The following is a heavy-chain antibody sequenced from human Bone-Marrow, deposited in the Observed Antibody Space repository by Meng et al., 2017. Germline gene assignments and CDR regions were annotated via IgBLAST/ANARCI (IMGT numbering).Heavy chain of an antibody. J-gene: IGHJ4*02. D-gene: IGHD6-19*01. CDR1: GFTFSDYY. Sequence: GESLKISCATSGFTFSDYYMSWIRRAPGKGLEWISYISSSSGGTVYYADSVRGRFTISRDNAMNSVFLQMNSLRVEDTAIYYCARVDSSGWYWGQGTLVTVSS. CDR3: ARVDSSGWY. V-gene: IGHV3-11*04. CDR2: ISSSSGGTV.